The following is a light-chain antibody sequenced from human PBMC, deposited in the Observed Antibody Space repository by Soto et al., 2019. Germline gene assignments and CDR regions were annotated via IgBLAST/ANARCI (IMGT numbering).Light chain of an antibody. Sequence: QSVLTQPRSVSGSPGQSVTISCTGTSSDVGGYNSVSWYQQHPGKAPKLMIYDVSKRPSGVPDRFSGSKSGNTASLTISGLQAEDEAAYYCCSYAGSYVVGTGTKLTVL. CDR2: DVS. CDR3: CSYAGSYV. CDR1: SSDVGGYNS. V-gene: IGLV2-11*01. J-gene: IGLJ1*01.